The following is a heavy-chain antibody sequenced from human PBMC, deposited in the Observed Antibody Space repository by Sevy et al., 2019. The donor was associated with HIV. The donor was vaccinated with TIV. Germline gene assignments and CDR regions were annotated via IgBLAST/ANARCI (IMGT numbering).Heavy chain of an antibody. Sequence: SETLSLTCTVSGGSISGYYLSWIRQSPGKGLEWIAYTHSNGNTNYNPSPKSRVTISIDTSKNQFSLKLSSVTAADTAVYYCTRDRYTLVRGIIMTWFDPWGQGTLVTVSS. CDR3: TRDRYTLVRGIIMTWFDP. V-gene: IGHV4-59*01. CDR2: THSNGNT. CDR1: GGSISGYY. J-gene: IGHJ5*02. D-gene: IGHD3-10*01.